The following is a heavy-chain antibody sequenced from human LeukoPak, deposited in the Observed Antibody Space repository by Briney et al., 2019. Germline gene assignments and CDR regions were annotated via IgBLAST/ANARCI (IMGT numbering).Heavy chain of an antibody. D-gene: IGHD5-18*01. V-gene: IGHV1-18*01. CDR2: ISAYNGNT. CDR3: ARTQVEAWIQLGSGEFYYFDY. J-gene: IGHJ4*02. Sequence: ASVKVSCKASGGTFSSYAISWVRQAPGQGLEWMGWISAYNGNTNYAQKLQGRVTMTTDTSTSTAYMELRSLRSDDTAVYYCARTQVEAWIQLGSGEFYYFDYWGQGTLVTVSS. CDR1: GGTFSSYA.